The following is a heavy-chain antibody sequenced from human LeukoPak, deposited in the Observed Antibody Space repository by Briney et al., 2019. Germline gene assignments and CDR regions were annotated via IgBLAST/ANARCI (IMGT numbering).Heavy chain of an antibody. CDR3: ARDSGGYDYYYYYGMDV. J-gene: IGHJ6*02. CDR2: ISSSSYI. Sequence: GGSLRLSCAASGFTFSSYSMNWVRQAPGKGLEWVSSISSSSYIYYADSVKGRFTISRDNAKNSPYLQMNSLRAEDTAVYYCARDSGGYDYYYYYGMDVWGQGTTVTVPS. D-gene: IGHD5-12*01. CDR1: GFTFSSYS. V-gene: IGHV3-21*01.